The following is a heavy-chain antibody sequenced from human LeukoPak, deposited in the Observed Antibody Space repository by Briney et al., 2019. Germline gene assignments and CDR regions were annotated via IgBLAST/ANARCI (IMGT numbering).Heavy chain of an antibody. CDR2: IKSKTDGGTT. J-gene: IGHJ4*02. CDR3: TARGAMGFDY. Sequence: GGSLRLSCAASGFTFSSYSMNWVRQAPGKGLGWVGRIKSKTDGGTTDYAAPVKGRFTISRDDSKNTLYLQMNSLKTEDTAVYYCTARGAMGFDYWGQGTLVTVSS. D-gene: IGHD3-10*01. CDR1: GFTFSSYS. V-gene: IGHV3-15*01.